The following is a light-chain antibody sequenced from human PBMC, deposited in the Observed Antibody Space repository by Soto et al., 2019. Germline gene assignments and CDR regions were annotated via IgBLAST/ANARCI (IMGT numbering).Light chain of an antibody. CDR2: TNS. J-gene: IGLJ3*02. V-gene: IGLV1-40*01. CDR3: QSYDTSLSGSAV. CDR1: SSNIGAGYD. Sequence: QSVLTQPPSVSGAPGQWVTISCTGSSSNIGAGYDVHWYQQLPGTAPKLLIYTNSNRPSGVPDRFSASKSGTSASLVITGVQAEDEADYFCQSYDTSLSGSAVFGGGTKVTVL.